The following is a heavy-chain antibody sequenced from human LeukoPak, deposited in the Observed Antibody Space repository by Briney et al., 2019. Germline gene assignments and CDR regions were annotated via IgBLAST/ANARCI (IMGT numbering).Heavy chain of an antibody. CDR3: ARAPGFDRPDAFDI. Sequence: SETLSLTCTVSGGSISSHYWSWIRQPPGKGLERIGYIYYSGSTNYNPSLKSRVTISVDTSKNQFSLKLNSVTAADTAVYYCARAPGFDRPDAFDIWGQGTMVTVSS. CDR1: GGSISSHY. V-gene: IGHV4-59*11. D-gene: IGHD3-22*01. CDR2: IYYSGST. J-gene: IGHJ3*02.